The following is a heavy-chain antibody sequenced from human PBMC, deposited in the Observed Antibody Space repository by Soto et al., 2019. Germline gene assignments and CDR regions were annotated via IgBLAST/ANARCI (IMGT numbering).Heavy chain of an antibody. CDR3: ARAPGIAAAGSGIKPYYCDY. Sequence: QVQLVQSGAEVKKPGSSVKVSCKASGYTFTGYYMHWVRQAPGQGLEWMGWINPNSGGTNYAQKLQGWVTMTRDTSISTAYMELSRLRSDDTAVYYCARAPGIAAAGSGIKPYYCDYWGHGTLVTVSS. CDR1: GYTFTGYY. D-gene: IGHD6-13*01. CDR2: INPNSGGT. J-gene: IGHJ4*01. V-gene: IGHV1-2*04.